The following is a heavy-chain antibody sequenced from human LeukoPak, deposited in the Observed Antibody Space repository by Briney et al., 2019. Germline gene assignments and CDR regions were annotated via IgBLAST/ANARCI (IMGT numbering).Heavy chain of an antibody. CDR1: GGSISSGDYY. J-gene: IGHJ4*02. V-gene: IGHV4-30-4*08. CDR2: IYYSGST. Sequence: SQTLSLTCTVSGGSISSGDYYWSWIRQPPGKGLEWIGYIYYSGSTYYNPSLKSRVTISVDTSKNQFSLKLSSVTAPDTAVYYCARDFNYYGSSGYYRYFDYWGQGTLVPVSS. D-gene: IGHD3-22*01. CDR3: ARDFNYYGSSGYYRYFDY.